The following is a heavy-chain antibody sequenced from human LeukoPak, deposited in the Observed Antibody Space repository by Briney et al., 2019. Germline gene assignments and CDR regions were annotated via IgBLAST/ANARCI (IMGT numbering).Heavy chain of an antibody. V-gene: IGHV3-20*04. CDR3: ARDKWGSGLDAFDI. Sequence: GGSLRLSCAASGFTFDDYGMSWVRQAPGKGLEWVSGINWNGGSTGYADSVKGRFTISRDNAKNSLYLQMNSLRAEDTALYYCARDKWGSGLDAFDIWGQGTMVTVSS. J-gene: IGHJ3*02. CDR2: INWNGGST. D-gene: IGHD2-15*01. CDR1: GFTFDDYG.